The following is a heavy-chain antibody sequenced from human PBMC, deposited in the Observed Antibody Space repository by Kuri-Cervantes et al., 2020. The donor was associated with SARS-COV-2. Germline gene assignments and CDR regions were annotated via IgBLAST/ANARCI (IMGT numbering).Heavy chain of an antibody. D-gene: IGHD3-16*01. V-gene: IGHV4-34*01. CDR3: ARDRSDGALYYYYYMDV. Sequence: SQTLSLTCAVYGGSFSGYYWSWIRQLPGKGLEWIGEINHSGSTNYNPSLKSRVTISVDTSKNQFSLKLSSVTAADTAVYYCARDRSDGALYYYYYMDVWGKGTTVTVSS. J-gene: IGHJ6*03. CDR1: GGSFSGYY. CDR2: INHSGST.